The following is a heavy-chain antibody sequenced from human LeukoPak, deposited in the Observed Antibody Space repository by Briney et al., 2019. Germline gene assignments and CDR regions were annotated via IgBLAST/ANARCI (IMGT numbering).Heavy chain of an antibody. CDR2: ISYDGSNK. J-gene: IGHJ6*02. CDR1: GFTFSRYA. V-gene: IGHV3-30-3*01. Sequence: GGSLRLSCAASGFTFSRYAMHWVRRAPGKGLEWVAVISYDGSNKYYADSVKGRFTISRDNSKNTLYLQVNSLRAEDTAVYYCARPYSGSYYWGMDVWGQGTTVTVSS. D-gene: IGHD1-26*01. CDR3: ARPYSGSYYWGMDV.